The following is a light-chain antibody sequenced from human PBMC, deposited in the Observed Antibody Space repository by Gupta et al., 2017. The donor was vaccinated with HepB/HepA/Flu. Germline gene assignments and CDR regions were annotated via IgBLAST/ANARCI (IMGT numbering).Light chain of an antibody. CDR2: QVS. Sequence: DVVLTQSPLSLPVTLGQQASISCRSSQTLVFSDGNLFLHSFQQRPGQCPRRLLNQVSKRDSGVPDRFSGSGSGTDFTLRISRVEAEDVSFYYCVQGTHWPTFGGGTKVEIK. V-gene: IGKV2-30*01. J-gene: IGKJ4*01. CDR1: QTLVFSDGNLF. CDR3: VQGTHWPT.